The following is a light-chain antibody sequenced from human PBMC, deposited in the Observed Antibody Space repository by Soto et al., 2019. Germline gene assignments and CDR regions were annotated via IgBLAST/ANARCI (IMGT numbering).Light chain of an antibody. CDR3: QQYSRYWT. V-gene: IGKV1-5*03. J-gene: IGKJ1*01. CDR1: QNIGYW. Sequence: DIQMTQSPPTVSAFVGDRVTFSCRASQNIGYWLAWYQQKPGQAPVLLIEKTSSLQSGVASRFYGSGSGTDFTLTITSLQTDDVGTYYSQQYSRYWTFGPGTKVEIK. CDR2: KTS.